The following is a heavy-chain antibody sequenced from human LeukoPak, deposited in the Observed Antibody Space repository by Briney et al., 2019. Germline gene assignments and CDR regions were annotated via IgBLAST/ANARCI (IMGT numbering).Heavy chain of an antibody. CDR2: IKQDGSEK. V-gene: IGHV3-7*01. J-gene: IGHJ4*02. CDR3: ARAGSGWYYFDY. Sequence: PGGSLRLSCAASGFTFSSYWMSWVRQAPGKGLEWVANIKQDGSEKYYVDSVKGRFTISRENAENSLYLQMNSLRAGDTAMYHCARAGSGWYYFDYWGQGTLVTVSS. CDR1: GFTFSSYW. D-gene: IGHD6-19*01.